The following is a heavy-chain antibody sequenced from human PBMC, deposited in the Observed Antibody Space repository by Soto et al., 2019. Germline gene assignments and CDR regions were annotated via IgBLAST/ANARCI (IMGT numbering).Heavy chain of an antibody. D-gene: IGHD6-19*01. CDR1: GFTFSSYG. J-gene: IGHJ4*02. CDR3: ARDLIAVAGGAIDY. V-gene: IGHV3-33*01. CDR2: IWYDGSNK. Sequence: GGSLRLSCAASGFTFSSYGMHWVRQAPGKGLEWVAVIWYDGSNKYYADSVKGRFTISRDNSKNTLYLQMNSLRAEDTAVYYCARDLIAVAGGAIDYWGQGTLVTVSS.